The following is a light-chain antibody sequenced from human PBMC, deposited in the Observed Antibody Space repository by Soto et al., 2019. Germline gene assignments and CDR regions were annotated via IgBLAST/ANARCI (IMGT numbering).Light chain of an antibody. Sequence: QSALTQPPSASGSPGQSVTISCTGTSSDVGGYNYVSWYQQHPGKAPKLVIYEVSKRPSRVPDRFSGSKSGNTASLTVSGLQAEDEASYYCSSYAGGHNLVFGGGTKVTVL. CDR2: EVS. CDR1: SSDVGGYNY. J-gene: IGLJ2*01. CDR3: SSYAGGHNLV. V-gene: IGLV2-8*01.